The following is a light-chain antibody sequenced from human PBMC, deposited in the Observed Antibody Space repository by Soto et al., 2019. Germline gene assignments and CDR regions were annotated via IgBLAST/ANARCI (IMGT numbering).Light chain of an antibody. CDR3: CSYAGSYTWV. CDR2: DVS. V-gene: IGLV2-11*01. CDR1: SSDVGGYNY. Sequence: QSALTQPRSVSGSPGQSVTISCTGTSSDVGGYNYVSWYQQHPGKAPKLMIYDVSKRPSGVPDRFSGSKSGNTASLTISGLQAEDEADYYCCSYAGSYTWVFSGGTKLTVL. J-gene: IGLJ3*02.